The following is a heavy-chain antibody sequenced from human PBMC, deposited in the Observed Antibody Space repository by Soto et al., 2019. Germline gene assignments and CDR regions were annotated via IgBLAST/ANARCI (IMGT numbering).Heavy chain of an antibody. CDR3: AADRRYYDSSGYYYDAFDI. Sequence: ASAKVSCKASGFAFTSSAVQWVRQARGQRLEWIGWIVVGSGNTNYAQRFQERVTITRDMSTSTAYMELSSLRSEDTAVYYCAADRRYYDSSGYYYDAFDIWGQGTMVTVSS. CDR1: GFAFTSSA. V-gene: IGHV1-58*01. D-gene: IGHD3-22*01. CDR2: IVVGSGNT. J-gene: IGHJ3*02.